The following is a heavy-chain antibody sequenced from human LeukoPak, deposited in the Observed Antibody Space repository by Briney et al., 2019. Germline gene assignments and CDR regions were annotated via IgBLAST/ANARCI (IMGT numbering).Heavy chain of an antibody. CDR2: INHSGST. J-gene: IGHJ6*02. V-gene: IGHV4-34*01. CDR3: GYVWYGMDV. CDR1: GGSFSGYY. D-gene: IGHD3-16*01. Sequence: KPSETLSLTCAVYGGSFSGYYWSWIRQPPGKGLEWIGEINHSGSTNYNPSLKSRVTISVDTSKNQFSLKLSSVTAADTAVYYCGYVWYGMDVWGQGTTVTVSS.